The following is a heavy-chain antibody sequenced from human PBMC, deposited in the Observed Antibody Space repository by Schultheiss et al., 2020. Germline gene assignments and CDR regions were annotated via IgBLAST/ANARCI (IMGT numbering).Heavy chain of an antibody. V-gene: IGHV2-26*01. CDR3: ARWYYDILTGYPGWFDP. D-gene: IGHD3-9*01. CDR2: IFSNDEK. CDR1: GFSLSNARMG. J-gene: IGHJ5*02. Sequence: SGPTLVKPTETLTLTCTVSGFSLSNARMGVSWIRQPPGKALEWLAHIFSNDEKSYSTSLKSRLTISKDTSKSQVVLTMTNMDPVDTATYYCARWYYDILTGYPGWFDPWGQGTLVTVSS.